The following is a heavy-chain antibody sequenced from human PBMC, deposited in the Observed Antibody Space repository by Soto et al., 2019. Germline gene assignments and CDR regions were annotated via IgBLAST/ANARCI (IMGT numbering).Heavy chain of an antibody. V-gene: IGHV4-31*03. D-gene: IGHD2-2*01. CDR1: GGSISSGDYY. Sequence: QVQLQESGPGLVKPSQTLSLTCTVSGGSISSGDYYWSWIRQLPGKDLEWIAYIYYNGNTYYTPSLKSRAAISLDTFGNQFFLTLTSGPAAATAVYYCARGGGPSHAPGHPPYFASWGQGPLVTVSS. J-gene: IGHJ4*02. CDR2: IYYNGNT. CDR3: ARGGGPSHAPGHPPYFAS.